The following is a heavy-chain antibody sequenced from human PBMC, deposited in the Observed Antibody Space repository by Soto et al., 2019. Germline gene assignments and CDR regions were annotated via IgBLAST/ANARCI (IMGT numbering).Heavy chain of an antibody. Sequence: GASVKVSCKASGGTFSSYAISWVLQAPGQGRDWRGWINPNSGGTNYAQKFQGRVTMTRDTSISTAYMELSRLRSGDTAVYYCARDFSSGWYVLSNYYYYGMDVWGQGTTVTVSS. CDR1: GGTFSSYA. J-gene: IGHJ6*02. CDR2: INPNSGGT. D-gene: IGHD6-19*01. V-gene: IGHV1-2*02. CDR3: ARDFSSGWYVLSNYYYYGMDV.